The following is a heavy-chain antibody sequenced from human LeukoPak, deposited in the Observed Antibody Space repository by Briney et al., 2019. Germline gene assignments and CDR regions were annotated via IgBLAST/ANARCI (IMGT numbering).Heavy chain of an antibody. Sequence: ASANVSCKASGYTFTGYYMHWVRQAPGQGLEWMGWINPKGGGTTYGQKFQGRVTMTRDTSTSTAYMELSRLRSDDTAVYYCARGGEVCSSSSCYRGHDYWGQGTLVTVSS. J-gene: IGHJ4*02. CDR2: INPKGGGT. V-gene: IGHV1-2*02. CDR1: GYTFTGYY. D-gene: IGHD2-2*01. CDR3: ARGGEVCSSSSCYRGHDY.